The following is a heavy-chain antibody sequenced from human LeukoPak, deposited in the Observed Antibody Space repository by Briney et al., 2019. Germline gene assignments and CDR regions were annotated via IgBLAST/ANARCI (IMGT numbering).Heavy chain of an antibody. D-gene: IGHD4-23*01. CDR2: ISSSSSYI. V-gene: IGHV3-21*01. CDR3: ARAGACLRWFDY. J-gene: IGHJ4*02. CDR1: GFTFSSYS. Sequence: PGGSLRLSCAASGFTFSSYSMNWVRQAPGKGLEWVSSISSSSSYIYYADSVKGRFTIPRDNAKNSLYLQMNSLRAEDTAVYYCARAGACLRWFDYWGQGTLVTVSS.